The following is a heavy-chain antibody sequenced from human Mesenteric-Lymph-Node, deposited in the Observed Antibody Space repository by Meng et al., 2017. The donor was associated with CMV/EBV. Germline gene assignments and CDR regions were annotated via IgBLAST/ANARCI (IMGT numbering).Heavy chain of an antibody. V-gene: IGHV1-18*01. D-gene: IGHD6-13*01. CDR1: GYPWTSYC. J-gene: IGHJ4*02. CDR2: ISAYNCNT. Sequence: SCKASGYPWTSYCISWVRQAPGQGLEWMGWISAYNCNTNYAQKLQGRVTMTTDTSTSTAYRELRSLRSDDTAVYYCARSDIAAADDYWGQGTLVTVSS. CDR3: ARSDIAAADDY.